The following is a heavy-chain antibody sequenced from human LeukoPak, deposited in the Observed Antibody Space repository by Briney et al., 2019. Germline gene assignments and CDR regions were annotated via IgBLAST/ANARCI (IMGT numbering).Heavy chain of an antibody. D-gene: IGHD3-9*01. CDR2: ISYDGSNK. CDR1: GFTFSSYG. CDR3: AKEGDILTGYYFDY. Sequence: PGGSLRLSCAASGFTFSSYGMHWVRQAPGKGLEWVAVISYDGSNKYYADSVKGRFTISRDNSKNTLYLQMNSLRAEDTAVYYCAKEGDILTGYYFDYWGQGTLVTVSS. V-gene: IGHV3-30*18. J-gene: IGHJ4*02.